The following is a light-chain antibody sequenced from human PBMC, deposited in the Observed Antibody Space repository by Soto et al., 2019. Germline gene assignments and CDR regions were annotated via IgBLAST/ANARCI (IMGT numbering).Light chain of an antibody. J-gene: IGLJ2*01. V-gene: IGLV2-14*01. CDR3: SSYSSSSTLV. CDR2: DVS. CDR1: SSDVGGYNY. Sequence: QSALTLPASVSGSPGQSITISCTGTSSDVGGYNYVSWYQQHPGKAPKLLIYDVSNRPSGVSNRFSGSKSGNTASLTISVFQAEDAANYYISSYSSSSTLVFGRGTKLTVL.